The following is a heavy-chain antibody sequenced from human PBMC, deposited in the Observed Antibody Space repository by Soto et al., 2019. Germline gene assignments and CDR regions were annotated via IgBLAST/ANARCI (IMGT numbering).Heavy chain of an antibody. CDR1: GGSLSGYY. Sequence: QVQLQQWGAGLVKPSETLSLTCAVSGGSLSGYYWNWSRQAPGRGLEWIGEINNSGGTNYNPSLKRRISISIASANTQFYLNPTSMPPAFSAIYQCARYPAFCSSGINCPPCPWGKVSQVTVSS. CDR2: INNSGGT. J-gene: IGHJ5*02. CDR3: ARYPAFCSSGINCPPCP. V-gene: IGHV4-34*02. D-gene: IGHD2-8*02.